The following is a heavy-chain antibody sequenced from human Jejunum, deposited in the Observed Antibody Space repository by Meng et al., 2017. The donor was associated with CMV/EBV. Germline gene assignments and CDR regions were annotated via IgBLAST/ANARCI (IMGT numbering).Heavy chain of an antibody. V-gene: IGHV1-8*01. CDR3: TRRRNWFDS. CDR1: GNTFTSYD. CDR2: MNPNSGKT. J-gene: IGHJ5*01. Sequence: SCKASGNTFTSYDINWVRQATGQGPEWMGWMNPNSGKTGYAQKFQGRLTMTRNSSISTAYMELSSLRSDDTAVYYCTRRRNWFDSWGQGTLVTVSS.